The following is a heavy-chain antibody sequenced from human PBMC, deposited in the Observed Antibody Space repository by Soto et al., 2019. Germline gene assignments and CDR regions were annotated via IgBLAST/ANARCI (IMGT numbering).Heavy chain of an antibody. CDR3: ATRNGGTYYYYYGMDV. V-gene: IGHV3-30*03. CDR1: GFTFSSYG. D-gene: IGHD1-26*01. CDR2: ISYDGSNK. J-gene: IGHJ6*02. Sequence: QVPLVESGGGVVQPGRSLRLSCAASGFTFSSYGMHWVRQAPGKGLEWVAVISYDGSNKYYADSVKGRFTISRDNSKNTLYLQMNSLRAEDTAVYYCATRNGGTYYYYYGMDVWGQGTTVTVSS.